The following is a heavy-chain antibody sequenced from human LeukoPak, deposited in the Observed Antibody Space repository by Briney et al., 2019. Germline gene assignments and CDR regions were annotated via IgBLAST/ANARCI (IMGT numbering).Heavy chain of an antibody. CDR3: AKGGLGCSSTSCFDH. D-gene: IGHD2-2*01. V-gene: IGHV3-23*01. CDR1: GLTFSSYA. Sequence: GGSLRLSCAASGLTFSSYAMSWVRQAPGKGLQWVSAISGSGGSTYYADSVKGRFTISRDNSKNTLYLQMNSLRVEDTAVYYCAKGGLGCSSTSCFDHWGQGTLVTVCS. CDR2: ISGSGGST. J-gene: IGHJ4*02.